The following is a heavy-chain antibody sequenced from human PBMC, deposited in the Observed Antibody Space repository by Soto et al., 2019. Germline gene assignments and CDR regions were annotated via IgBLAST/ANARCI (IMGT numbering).Heavy chain of an antibody. CDR2: IYHSGST. CDR1: GGSISSSNW. V-gene: IGHV4-4*02. CDR3: ARTSERSWIAHC. Sequence: PSETLSLTCAVSGGSISSSNWWSWVRQPPGKGLEWIGEIYHSGSTNYNPSLKSRVTISVDKSKNQFSLKLSPVTAADTAVYYCARTSERSWIAHCWGQGNLLTVSS. J-gene: IGHJ4*02. D-gene: IGHD6-13*01.